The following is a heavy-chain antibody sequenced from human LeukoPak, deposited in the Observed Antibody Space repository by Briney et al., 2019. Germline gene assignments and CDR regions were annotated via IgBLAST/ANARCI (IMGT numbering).Heavy chain of an antibody. J-gene: IGHJ4*02. Sequence: GGSLRLSCAASGFTFSSYWMSWVRQAPGKGLEWVANIKQDGSEEYYVDSVKGRFTISRDNAKNSLYLQMNSLRAEDTAVYYCARDTDSSSWYDNQRLHYWGQGTLVTVSS. CDR3: ARDTDSSSWYDNQRLHY. V-gene: IGHV3-7*01. CDR1: GFTFSSYW. CDR2: IKQDGSEE. D-gene: IGHD6-13*01.